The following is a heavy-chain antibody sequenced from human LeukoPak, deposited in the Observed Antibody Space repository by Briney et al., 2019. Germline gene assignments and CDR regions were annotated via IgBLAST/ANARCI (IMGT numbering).Heavy chain of an antibody. CDR2: IYRSGST. CDR3: ARAIDGDHGMWFDY. Sequence: SETLSLTCAVSGGSISSGGYSWSWIRQPPGKGLEWIGYIYRSGSTYYNPSLKSRVTISVDRSKNQFSLKLSSVTAADTAVYYCARAIDGDHGMWFDYWGQGTLVTVSS. CDR1: GGSISSGGYS. V-gene: IGHV4-30-2*01. D-gene: IGHD4-17*01. J-gene: IGHJ4*02.